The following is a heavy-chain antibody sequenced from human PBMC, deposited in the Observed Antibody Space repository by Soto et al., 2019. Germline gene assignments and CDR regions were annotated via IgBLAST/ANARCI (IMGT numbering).Heavy chain of an antibody. V-gene: IGHV3-23*01. CDR2: IGSRGDST. CDR3: AKDLIYGYNSGRPFDS. CDR1: GFTFSSFA. Sequence: GGSLRLSCAASGFTFSSFAMSWVRQAPGKGLEWVSAIGSRGDSTYYADSVKGRFTISRDNSKNTLYLQMNSLRAEDTAVYYCAKDLIYGYNSGRPFDSSGQGTLVTVSS. J-gene: IGHJ4*02. D-gene: IGHD6-19*01.